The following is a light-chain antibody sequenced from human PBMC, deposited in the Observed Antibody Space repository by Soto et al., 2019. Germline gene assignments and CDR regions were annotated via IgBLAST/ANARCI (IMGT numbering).Light chain of an antibody. CDR1: SGSIASNY. V-gene: IGLV6-57*01. Sequence: NFMLTQPHSVSASPGKTVIISCTRSSGSIASNYVQWYQQRPGSSPTTVIYEDNQRPSGVPDRFSGSIDSSSNSASLTISGLETEDEADYSCQSYDATNQVFGGGTKVTVL. CDR3: QSYDATNQV. J-gene: IGLJ3*02. CDR2: EDN.